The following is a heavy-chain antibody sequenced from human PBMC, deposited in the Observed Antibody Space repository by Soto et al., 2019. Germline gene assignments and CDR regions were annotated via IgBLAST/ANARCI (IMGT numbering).Heavy chain of an antibody. CDR3: AKDRLRAGGLVPIALDAFDT. CDR1: GFSINKYG. D-gene: IGHD6-19*01. V-gene: IGHV3-30*18. J-gene: IGHJ3*02. Sequence: QVQLVESGGGVVQLGRSLRLSCVVSGFSINKYGMHWVRQAPGKGLERVAVISHDGSNKKYVDSVKGRFIISRDTSRNTLYLQMNFLRVEDTAVFYCAKDRLRAGGLVPIALDAFDTWGQGTMVTVSS. CDR2: ISHDGSNK.